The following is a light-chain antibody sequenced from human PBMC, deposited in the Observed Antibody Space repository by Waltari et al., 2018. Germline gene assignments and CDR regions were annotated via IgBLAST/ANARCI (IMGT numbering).Light chain of an antibody. CDR1: SSNIGAGSA. Sequence: QPVLTQPPSVSGAPGQRVPLSCTGSSSNIGAGSAVTWSQQLPGTAPKLLIYGNSNRPSGVPDRFSGSKSGTSASLAISGLQAEDEADYYCQSYDISLSDASYVFGTGTKVTVL. CDR2: GNS. J-gene: IGLJ1*01. CDR3: QSYDISLSDASYV. V-gene: IGLV1-40*01.